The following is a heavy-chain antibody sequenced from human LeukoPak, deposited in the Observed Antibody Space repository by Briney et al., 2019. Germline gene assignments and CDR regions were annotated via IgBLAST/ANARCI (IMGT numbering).Heavy chain of an antibody. Sequence: SETLSLTCAVSGGSIRSSGDFWGWIRQPPGKGLEWIGSFHSTGSTYYKSSLKSRVTISADTSKNQLSLRLTSVTAADTAVYYCARSKDGPGSCYCDFWGQGILVSVSS. V-gene: IGHV4-39*01. CDR1: GGSIRSSGDF. CDR2: FHSTGST. CDR3: ARSKDGPGSCYCDF. J-gene: IGHJ4*02. D-gene: IGHD5-24*01.